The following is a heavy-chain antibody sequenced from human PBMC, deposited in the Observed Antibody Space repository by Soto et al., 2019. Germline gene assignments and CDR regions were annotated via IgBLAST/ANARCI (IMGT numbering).Heavy chain of an antibody. CDR3: ARHQGYYYYYYMDV. V-gene: IGHV4-39*01. CDR2: IYYSGST. CDR1: GGSISSSSYY. Sequence: QLQLQESGPGLVKPSETLSLTCTVSGGSISSSSYYWGWIRQPPGKGLEWIGSIYYSGSTYYNPSLKSRVTISVDTSKNQFSLKLSSVTAADTAVYYCARHQGYYYYYYMDVWGKGTTVTVSS. J-gene: IGHJ6*03.